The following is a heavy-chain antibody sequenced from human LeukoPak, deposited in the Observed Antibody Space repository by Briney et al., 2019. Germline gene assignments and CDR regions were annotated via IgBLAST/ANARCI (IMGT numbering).Heavy chain of an antibody. D-gene: IGHD3-22*01. CDR3: ARSGYYYGGDY. J-gene: IGHJ4*02. Sequence: ASVKASCKASGYTFTGYYMHWVRQAPGQGLEWMGRINPNSGGTNYAQKLQGRVTMTTDTSTSTDYMELRSLRSDDTAGYYCARSGYYYGGDYWGQGTLVTVSS. V-gene: IGHV1-2*06. CDR2: INPNSGGT. CDR1: GYTFTGYY.